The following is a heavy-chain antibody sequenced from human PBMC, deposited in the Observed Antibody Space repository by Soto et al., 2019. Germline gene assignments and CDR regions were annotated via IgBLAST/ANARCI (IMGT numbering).Heavy chain of an antibody. V-gene: IGHV4-30-2*01. CDR1: GGSISSGGYS. Sequence: SETLSLTCAVSGGSISSGGYSWSWIRQPPGKGLEWIGYIYHSGSTYYNPSLKSRVTISVDRSKNQFSLKLSSVTAADTAVYYCARAARSSIRHYFDYWGQGTLVTVSS. CDR2: IYHSGST. J-gene: IGHJ4*02. D-gene: IGHD6-6*01. CDR3: ARAARSSIRHYFDY.